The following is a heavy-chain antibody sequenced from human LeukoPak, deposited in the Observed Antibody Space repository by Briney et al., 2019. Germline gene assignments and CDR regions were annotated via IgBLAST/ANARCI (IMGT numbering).Heavy chain of an antibody. Sequence: PSETLSLTCTVSGGSISSYYWSWIRQPPGKGLEWIGYIYYSGSTNYNPSLKSRVTISVDTSKNQFSLKLGSVTAADTAVYYCARHYDSSGYWYYFDYWGQGTLVTVSS. D-gene: IGHD3-22*01. V-gene: IGHV4-59*08. CDR1: GGSISSYY. CDR3: ARHYDSSGYWYYFDY. J-gene: IGHJ4*02. CDR2: IYYSGST.